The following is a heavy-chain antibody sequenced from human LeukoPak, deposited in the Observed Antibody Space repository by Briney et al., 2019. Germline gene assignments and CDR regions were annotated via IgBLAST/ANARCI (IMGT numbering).Heavy chain of an antibody. D-gene: IGHD6-13*01. V-gene: IGHV3-11*04. CDR2: IGSSGRTI. CDR1: GFTFSDYY. J-gene: IGHJ6*03. CDR3: ARALGGYSSSWFDYYYYYMDV. Sequence: GGSLRLSCAASGFTFSDYYMSWIRQAPGKGLEWVSYIGSSGRTIYYADSVKGRFTISRDNAKNSLYLQMNSLRAEDTAVYYCARALGGYSSSWFDYYYYYMDVWGKGTTVTISS.